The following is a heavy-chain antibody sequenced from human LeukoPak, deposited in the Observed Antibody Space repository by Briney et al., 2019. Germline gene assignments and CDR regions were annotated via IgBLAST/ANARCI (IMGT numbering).Heavy chain of an antibody. CDR1: GFRFTNYW. D-gene: IGHD3-9*01. J-gene: IGHJ4*02. Sequence: GESLRISCKGSGFRFTNYWISWVGQMPGKGLEWMGKINPSDSYTDYSPSFQGHVTISSDKSISTAYLQWSSLKASDTAIYYCAGQLAILTRYGYWGQGTLVAVSP. CDR3: AGQLAILTRYGY. CDR2: INPSDSYT. V-gene: IGHV5-10-1*01.